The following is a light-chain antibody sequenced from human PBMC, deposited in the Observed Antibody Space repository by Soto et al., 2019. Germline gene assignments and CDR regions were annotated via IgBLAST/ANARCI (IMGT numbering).Light chain of an antibody. CDR3: AAWDDGLNGPV. Sequence: QSVLTQPPSVSEAPRQRVTISCSGSSSNIGNNAVNWYQQLPGKAPKLLIYYDDLLPSGVSDRFSASKSGTSASLAISGLQSEDEADYYCAAWDDGLNGPVFGGGTQLTVL. J-gene: IGLJ3*02. V-gene: IGLV1-36*01. CDR2: YDD. CDR1: SSNIGNNA.